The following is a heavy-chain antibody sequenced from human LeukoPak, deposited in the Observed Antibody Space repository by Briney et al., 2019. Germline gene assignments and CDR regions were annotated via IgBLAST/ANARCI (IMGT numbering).Heavy chain of an antibody. CDR2: IYYSGST. J-gene: IGHJ5*02. D-gene: IGHD3-10*01. V-gene: IGHV4-31*03. CDR1: GGSISSGGYY. Sequence: PSETLSLTCTVSGGSISSGGYYWSCIRQHPGKGLEWIGYIYYSGSTYYNPSLKSRVTISVDTSKNQFSLKLSSVTAADTAVYYCARDLNYYGSGGGFDPWGQGTLVTVSS. CDR3: ARDLNYYGSGGGFDP.